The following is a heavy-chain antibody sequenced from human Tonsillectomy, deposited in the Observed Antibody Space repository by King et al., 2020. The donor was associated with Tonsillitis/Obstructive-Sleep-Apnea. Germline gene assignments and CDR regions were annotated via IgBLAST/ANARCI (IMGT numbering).Heavy chain of an antibody. CDR2: IYHSGHT. D-gene: IGHD3-3*01. CDR3: ASRGGRSGYYSFDS. CDR1: GDSISSGDW. V-gene: IGHV4-4*02. Sequence: PLQESGPGLVKPSGTLSLTCAVSGDSISSGDWWSWVRQPPGKGLEWIGEIYHSGHTNYNPSLKSRVTISVDKSKNQFSLNLSSVTAADTAVYYCASRGGRSGYYSFDSWGQGTLVTASS. J-gene: IGHJ4*02.